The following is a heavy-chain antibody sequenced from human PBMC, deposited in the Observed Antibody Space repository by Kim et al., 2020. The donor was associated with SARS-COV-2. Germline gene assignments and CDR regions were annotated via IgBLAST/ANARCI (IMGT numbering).Heavy chain of an antibody. V-gene: IGHV3-9*01. CDR1: GFTFDDYA. J-gene: IGHJ6*02. Sequence: GGSLRLSCAASGFTFDDYAMHWVRQAPGKGLEWVSGISWNSGSIGYADSVKGRFTISRDNAKNSLYLQMNSLRAEDTALYYCAKGSITRRVHYGMDVWGQGTTVTVSS. CDR3: AKGSITRRVHYGMDV. CDR2: ISWNSGSI. D-gene: IGHD1-20*01.